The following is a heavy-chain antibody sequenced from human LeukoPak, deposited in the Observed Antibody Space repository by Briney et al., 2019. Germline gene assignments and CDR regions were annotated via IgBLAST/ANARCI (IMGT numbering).Heavy chain of an antibody. CDR1: GGSISSYY. CDR2: IDYSGST. Sequence: SETLSLTCTVSGGSISSYYWSWIRQPPGKGLEWIGYIDYSGSTNYNPSLKSRVTISVDTSKNQFSLKLSSVTAADTAVYYCARMLDGSRRRGFDFWGQGTLVTVSS. J-gene: IGHJ4*02. CDR3: ARMLDGSRRRGFDF. D-gene: IGHD5-24*01. V-gene: IGHV4-59*01.